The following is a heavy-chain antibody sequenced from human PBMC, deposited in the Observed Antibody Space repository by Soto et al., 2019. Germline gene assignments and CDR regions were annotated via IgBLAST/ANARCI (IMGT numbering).Heavy chain of an antibody. Sequence: ASVKVSCKASGYTFSNYGFTWLRQAPVQGLEWMGWISASKGNTNYAQKFQGRVTLTRDTSTSTAYMELRSLKSDDMAVYYCASRAGQLPYYFDYWGQGTQVTVSS. V-gene: IGHV1-18*03. CDR2: ISASKGNT. CDR1: GYTFSNYG. D-gene: IGHD6-6*01. J-gene: IGHJ4*02. CDR3: ASRAGQLPYYFDY.